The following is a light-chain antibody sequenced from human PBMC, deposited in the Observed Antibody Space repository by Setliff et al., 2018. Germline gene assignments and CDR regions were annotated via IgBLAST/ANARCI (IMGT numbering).Light chain of an antibody. CDR1: KNDVGGFDF. Sequence: QSALTQAASVSGSPGQSVTISCTGSKNDVGGFDFVSWYQQNPGQVPRLIIHDVTSRPSGVSHRFSGSKSGNTASLTISGLQIDDEAEYYCCSYAGASTLIFGGGTKVTVL. V-gene: IGLV2-23*02. CDR3: CSYAGASTLI. CDR2: DVT. J-gene: IGLJ2*01.